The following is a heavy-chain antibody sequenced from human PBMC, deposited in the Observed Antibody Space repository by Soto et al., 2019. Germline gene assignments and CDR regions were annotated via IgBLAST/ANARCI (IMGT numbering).Heavy chain of an antibody. D-gene: IGHD3-9*01. CDR2: ISGSGGST. CDR1: GFTFSSYA. CDR3: AKVNSAILTGYGMDV. V-gene: IGHV3-23*01. J-gene: IGHJ6*02. Sequence: PGGSLRLSCAASGFTFSSYAMSWVRQAPGKGLEWVSAISGSGGSTYYADSVKGRFTISRGNAKNTLYLQMNSLRVEDTAVYYCAKVNSAILTGYGMDVWGQGTTVTVSS.